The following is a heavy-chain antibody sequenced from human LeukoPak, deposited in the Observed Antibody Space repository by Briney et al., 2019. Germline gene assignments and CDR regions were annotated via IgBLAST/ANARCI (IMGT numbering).Heavy chain of an antibody. V-gene: IGHV4-59*08. CDR2: IYYSGSI. Sequence: SETLSLTCTVSGGSISTYYWSWIRQPPGKGLEWIGYIYYSGSINYNPSLKSRVTISVDTSKNQFSLKLSSVTAADTAVYYCARSHGYSYGTTFLDYWGQGTLVTVSS. D-gene: IGHD5-18*01. CDR1: GGSISTYY. CDR3: ARSHGYSYGTTFLDY. J-gene: IGHJ4*02.